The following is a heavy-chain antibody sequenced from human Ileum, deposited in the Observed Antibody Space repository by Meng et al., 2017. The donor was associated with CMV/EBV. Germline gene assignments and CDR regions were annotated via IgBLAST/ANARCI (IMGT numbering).Heavy chain of an antibody. CDR1: GFSPITNGEG. Sequence: QFPLTGSGPTLVNPTQPLTLTCTFSGFSPITNGEGVGWIRQPPGKALEWLALIYRGDDKRYSPSLNSRLSIAKDTSKNEVVLTMTNMGPVDTGTYYCAHFVGGYYPSRPDYWGQGTLVTVSS. CDR2: IYRGDDK. V-gene: IGHV2-5*02. D-gene: IGHD1-26*01. J-gene: IGHJ4*02. CDR3: AHFVGGYYPSRPDY.